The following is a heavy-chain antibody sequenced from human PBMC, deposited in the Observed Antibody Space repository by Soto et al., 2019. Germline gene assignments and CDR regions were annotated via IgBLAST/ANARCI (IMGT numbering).Heavy chain of an antibody. CDR3: AKGSVTIFGVVTNFDF. J-gene: IGHJ4*02. D-gene: IGHD3-3*01. CDR1: GFTFSSYS. Sequence: GVSLRLSCAASGFTFSSYSMNWVRQAPGKGLEWVSSISGNGGSTYYADSVKGRFTISRDNSRNTLHLQMNSPRAEDTAVYYCAKGSVTIFGVVTNFDFWGQGTLVTSPQ. V-gene: IGHV3-23*01. CDR2: ISGNGGST.